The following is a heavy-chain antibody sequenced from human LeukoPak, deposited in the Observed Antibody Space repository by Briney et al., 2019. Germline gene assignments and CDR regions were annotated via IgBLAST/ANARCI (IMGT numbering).Heavy chain of an antibody. CDR1: GFTFSSYA. V-gene: IGHV3-23*01. CDR2: ISGSGGST. J-gene: IGHJ4*02. CDR3: AKDGGARSGWYRPFDY. D-gene: IGHD6-19*01. Sequence: GGSLRLSCAASGFTFSSYAMSWVRQAPGKGLEWVSAISGSGGSTYYADSVKGRFTISRDNSKNTLYLQMNSLRAEDTAVYYWAKDGGARSGWYRPFDYWGQGALVTVSS.